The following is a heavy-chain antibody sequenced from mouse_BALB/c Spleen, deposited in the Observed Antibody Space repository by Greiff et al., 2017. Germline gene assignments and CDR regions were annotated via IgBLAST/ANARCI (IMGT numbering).Heavy chain of an antibody. CDR1: GYTFTNYW. CDR2: IYPGGGYT. J-gene: IGHJ4*01. CDR3: ARHFTTAIYAMDY. V-gene: IGHV1-63*02. D-gene: IGHD1-2*01. Sequence: VKLMESGAELVRPGTSVKISCKASGYTFTNYWLGWVKQRPGHGLEWIGDIYPGGGYTNYNEKFKGKATLTADTSSSTAYMQLSSLTSEDSAVYFCARHFTTAIYAMDYWGQGTSVTVSS.